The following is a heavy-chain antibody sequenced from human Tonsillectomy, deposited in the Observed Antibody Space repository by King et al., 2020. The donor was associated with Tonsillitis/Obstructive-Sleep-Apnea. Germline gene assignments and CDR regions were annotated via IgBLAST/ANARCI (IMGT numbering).Heavy chain of an antibody. CDR1: GFIFTDAW. V-gene: IGHV3-15*01. Sequence: VQLVESGGGLVKPGGSLRLSCAASGFIFTDAWMSWVRQAPGKGLEWVGRIKSKIDTGTADYAAPVKGRFTISRDDSKNTMYLQMNSLKSEDQGMYSCTTEILCSGTSCSGRAFDIWGQGTMVTVSS. J-gene: IGHJ3*02. CDR2: IKSKIDTGTA. D-gene: IGHD2-2*01. CDR3: TTEILCSGTSCSGRAFDI.